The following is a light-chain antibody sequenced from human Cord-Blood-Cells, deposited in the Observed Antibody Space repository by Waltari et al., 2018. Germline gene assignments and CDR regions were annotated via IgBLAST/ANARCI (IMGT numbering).Light chain of an antibody. V-gene: IGKV1-33*01. Sequence: DIQMTQSPSPLPASVGDRVTITCQASQDISNYLNWYQQKPGKAPKLLIYDASKLETGVPSRFSGSVSGTDFTFTISSLQPEDIATYYCQQYDNLPPLTFGGGTKVEIK. J-gene: IGKJ4*01. CDR2: DAS. CDR3: QQYDNLPPLT. CDR1: QDISNY.